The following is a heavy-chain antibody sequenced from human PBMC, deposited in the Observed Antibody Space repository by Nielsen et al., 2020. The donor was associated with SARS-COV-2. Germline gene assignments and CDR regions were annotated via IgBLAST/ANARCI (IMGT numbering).Heavy chain of an antibody. V-gene: IGHV4-59*11. J-gene: IGHJ5*01. CDR1: GGSISSHF. CDR3: ARETASNWLDS. Sequence: SETLSLTCTVSGGSISSHFWSWVRQSPGKALEWIGYIYYRGSTQYNPSLKSRVAMSVDTSKNQFSLKLTSVTAADTAMYYCARETASNWLDSWGQGTLVTVSS. D-gene: IGHD1-14*01. CDR2: IYYRGST.